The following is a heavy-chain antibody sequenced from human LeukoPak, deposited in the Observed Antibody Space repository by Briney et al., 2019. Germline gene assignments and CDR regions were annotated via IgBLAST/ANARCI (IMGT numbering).Heavy chain of an antibody. CDR3: ARLWFGESIATLAY. CDR2: IDPSDSYT. CDR1: GYSFTSYW. V-gene: IGHV5-10-1*01. D-gene: IGHD3-10*01. J-gene: IGHJ4*02. Sequence: GESLKISCKGSGYSFTSYWISWVRQMPGKGLEGRGRIDPSDSYTNYSPSFQGHVTISADKSISTAYLQWSSLKAPATAMYYCARLWFGESIATLAYWGQGTLVTVPS.